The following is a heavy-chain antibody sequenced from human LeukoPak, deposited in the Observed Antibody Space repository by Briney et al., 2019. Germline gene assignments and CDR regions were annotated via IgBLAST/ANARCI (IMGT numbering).Heavy chain of an antibody. V-gene: IGHV3-74*01. D-gene: IGHD5-12*01. J-gene: IGHJ4*02. CDR2: IKSDGSST. CDR1: GFTFSSYW. CDR3: ARGDGYAQRD. Sequence: GGSLRLSCAASGFTFSSYWMHWVRHAPGKGLVWVSRIKSDGSSTSYADSVKGRLTISRDNAKNTLYLQMNSLRVEDTAVYYCARGDGYAQRDWGQGTLVTVPS.